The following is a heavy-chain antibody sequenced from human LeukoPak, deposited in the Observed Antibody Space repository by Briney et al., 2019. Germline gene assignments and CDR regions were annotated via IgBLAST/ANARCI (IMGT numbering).Heavy chain of an antibody. D-gene: IGHD2-21*02. V-gene: IGHV1-18*01. CDR3: ARSYCGGDCYPARDY. CDR1: GYTFTSHG. Sequence: ASVKVSCKASGYTFTSHGISWVRQAPGQGLEWMGWISAYNGNTNYAQKLQGRVTMTTDTSTSTAYMELRSLRSDDTAVYYCARSYCGGDCYPARDYWGQGTLVTVSS. J-gene: IGHJ4*02. CDR2: ISAYNGNT.